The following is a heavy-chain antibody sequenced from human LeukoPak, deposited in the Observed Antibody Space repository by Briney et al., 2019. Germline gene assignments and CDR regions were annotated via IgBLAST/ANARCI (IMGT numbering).Heavy chain of an antibody. CDR2: INWNGGDT. CDR3: AKGIYSSGWSYFDY. J-gene: IGHJ4*01. D-gene: IGHD6-19*01. Sequence: GGSLRLSCAASGFTFSSYSMNWVRQAPGKGLEWVSGINWNGGDTGYADSVKGRFTISRDNAKNSLFLQMNSLRVEDTAVYYCAKGIYSSGWSYFDYWGHGTLVTVSS. V-gene: IGHV3-20*04. CDR1: GFTFSSYS.